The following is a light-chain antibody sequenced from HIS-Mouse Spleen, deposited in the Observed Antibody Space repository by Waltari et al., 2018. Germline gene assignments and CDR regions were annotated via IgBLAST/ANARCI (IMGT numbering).Light chain of an antibody. Sequence: DIQMTQSPSSLSASVGDRVTITCQASQDISNYLNWYQQTQGKAPKLLIYDASNLETGVPSRFSGSGSGTDFTFTISSLQPEDIATYYCQQYDNLPRITFGQGTRLEIK. CDR2: DAS. J-gene: IGKJ5*01. CDR1: QDISNY. V-gene: IGKV1-33*01. CDR3: QQYDNLPRIT.